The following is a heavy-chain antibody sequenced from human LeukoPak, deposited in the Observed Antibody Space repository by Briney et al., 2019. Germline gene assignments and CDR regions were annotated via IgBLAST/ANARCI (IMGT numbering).Heavy chain of an antibody. J-gene: IGHJ4*02. CDR3: ARLDSCGADSCIDS. CDR2: IQASGTT. CDR1: GISITGFH. Sequence: SETLSLTCSVSGISITGFHWGWMRQPPGKGLEWIGYIQASGTTKHNPSLKSRVTISIDTSKAQFSLNVNSVSAADTAMYYCARLDSCGADSCIDSWGQGNLVIVSS. V-gene: IGHV4-59*01. D-gene: IGHD2-21*01.